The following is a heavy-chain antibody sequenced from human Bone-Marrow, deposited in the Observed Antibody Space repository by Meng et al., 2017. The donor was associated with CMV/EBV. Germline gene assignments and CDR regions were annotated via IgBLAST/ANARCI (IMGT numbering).Heavy chain of an antibody. J-gene: IGHJ4*02. Sequence: GEYLKISCAASGFTFSSYWMHWVRQAPGKGLVWVSRINSDGSSTSYADSVKGRFTISRDNAKNTLYLQMNSLRAEDTAVYYCASPAFSGSYYAQVVNYWGQGTLVTVSS. V-gene: IGHV3-74*01. CDR1: GFTFSSYW. CDR3: ASPAFSGSYYAQVVNY. D-gene: IGHD1-26*01. CDR2: INSDGSST.